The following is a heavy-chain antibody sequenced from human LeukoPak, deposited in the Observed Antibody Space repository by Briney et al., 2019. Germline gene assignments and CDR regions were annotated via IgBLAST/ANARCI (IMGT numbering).Heavy chain of an antibody. J-gene: IGHJ4*02. CDR1: GFTFSSYA. Sequence: GGSLRLSCAASGFTFSSYAMSWVRQAPGKGLEWVLAISGCGGSTYYADSVKGRFTIPRDNSKNTLYLQMNSLRAEDTAVYYRAKRRAGVAPAGFDYWGQGTLVTVSS. V-gene: IGHV3-23*01. D-gene: IGHD3-3*01. CDR3: AKRRAGVAPAGFDY. CDR2: ISGCGGST.